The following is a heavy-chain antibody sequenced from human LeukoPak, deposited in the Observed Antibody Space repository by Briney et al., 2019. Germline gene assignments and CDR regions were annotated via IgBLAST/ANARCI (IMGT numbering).Heavy chain of an antibody. Sequence: ASVKVSCKASGYTFTGYYMHWVRQAPGQGLEWMGWINPNSGGTNYAQKFQGWVTMTRDTSISTAYMELSRPRSDDTAVYYCARYARSSGWYSRSIYAFDIWGQGTMVTVSS. CDR2: INPNSGGT. V-gene: IGHV1-2*04. CDR1: GYTFTGYY. J-gene: IGHJ3*02. D-gene: IGHD6-19*01. CDR3: ARYARSSGWYSRSIYAFDI.